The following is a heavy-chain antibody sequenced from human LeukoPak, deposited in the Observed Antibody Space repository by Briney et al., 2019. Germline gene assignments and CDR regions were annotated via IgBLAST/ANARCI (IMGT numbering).Heavy chain of an antibody. CDR2: INHSGST. V-gene: IGHV4-34*01. Sequence: PSETLSLTCAVYGGSFSGYYWSWIRQPPGKGLEWIGEINHSGSTNYNPSLKSRVTISVDTSKNQFSLKLSSVTAADTAVYYCARDETTPLPGAYWGQGTLVTVSS. D-gene: IGHD4-17*01. CDR1: GGSFSGYY. CDR3: ARDETTPLPGAY. J-gene: IGHJ4*02.